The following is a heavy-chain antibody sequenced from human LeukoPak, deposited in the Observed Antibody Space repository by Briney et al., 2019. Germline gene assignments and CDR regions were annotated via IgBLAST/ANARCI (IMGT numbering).Heavy chain of an antibody. CDR1: GYTFTGYY. D-gene: IGHD1-1*01. CDR2: INPNSGGT. CDR3: ARVPREGWNDLNHFDY. Sequence: ASVKVSCKASGYTFTGYYMHWVRQAPGQGLEWMGWINPNSGGTNYAQKFQGRVSMTRDTSTSTVYMELSSLRSEDTAVYFCARVPREGWNDLNHFDYWGQGTLVTVSS. V-gene: IGHV1-2*02. J-gene: IGHJ4*02.